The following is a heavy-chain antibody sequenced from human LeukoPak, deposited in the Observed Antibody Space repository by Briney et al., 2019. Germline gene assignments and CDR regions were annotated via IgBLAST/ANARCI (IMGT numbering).Heavy chain of an antibody. Sequence: SETLSLTCTVSGGSINSSSYYWGWIRQPPGKGLEWIGSIYYSGSTYYNPSLKSRVTISVDTSKNQFSLKLSSVTAADTAVYYCARHGGLTQSLAFDIWGQGTMVTVSS. CDR2: IYYSGST. J-gene: IGHJ3*02. V-gene: IGHV4-39*01. D-gene: IGHD3-16*01. CDR3: ARHGGLTQSLAFDI. CDR1: GGSINSSSYY.